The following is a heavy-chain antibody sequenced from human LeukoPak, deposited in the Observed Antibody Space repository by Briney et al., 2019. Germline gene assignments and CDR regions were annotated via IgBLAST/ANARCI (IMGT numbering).Heavy chain of an antibody. CDR1: GYTFTNYA. CDR3: ARERWHCRVNCYSVYYYALDV. CDR2: INPGNGDT. V-gene: IGHV1-3*01. D-gene: IGHD2-15*01. Sequence: ASVKVSCKGSGYTFTNYAVHWVRQAPGQRLEWLGWINPGNGDTKYSQNIQGRVTVTSDTSAATAYVELNSLTSEDTAVYYCARERWHCRVNCYSVYYYALDVWGQGTTVTVSS. J-gene: IGHJ6*02.